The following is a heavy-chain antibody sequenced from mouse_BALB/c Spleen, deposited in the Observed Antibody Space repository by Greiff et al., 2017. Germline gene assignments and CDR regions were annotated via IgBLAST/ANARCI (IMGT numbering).Heavy chain of an antibody. J-gene: IGHJ4*01. V-gene: IGHV5-9-4*01. D-gene: IGHD1-1*01. CDR2: ISSGGSYT. CDR3: ARSATTGMDY. Sequence: EVQLVESGGGLVKPGGSLKLSCAASGFTFSSYAMSWVRQSPERRLEWVAEISSGGSYTYYPDTVTGRFTISRDNAKNTLYLEMSSLRSEDTAMYYCARSATTGMDYWGQGTSVTVSS. CDR1: GFTFSSYA.